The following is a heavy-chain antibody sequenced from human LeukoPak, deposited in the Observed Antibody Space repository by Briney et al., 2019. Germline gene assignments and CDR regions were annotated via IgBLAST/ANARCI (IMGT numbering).Heavy chain of an antibody. CDR3: AREKAVAGTLLEADY. D-gene: IGHD6-19*01. V-gene: IGHV3-33*01. Sequence: PGGSLRLSCAASGFTFSSYGMHWVRQAPGKGLEWVAVIWYDGSNKYYADSVKGRFTISRDNSKNTLYLQMNSLRAEDTAVYYCAREKAVAGTLLEADYWGQGTLVTVSS. CDR2: IWYDGSNK. CDR1: GFTFSSYG. J-gene: IGHJ4*02.